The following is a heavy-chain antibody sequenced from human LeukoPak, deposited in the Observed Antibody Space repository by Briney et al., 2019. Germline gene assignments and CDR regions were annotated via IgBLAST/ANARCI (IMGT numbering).Heavy chain of an antibody. D-gene: IGHD1-1*01. J-gene: IGHJ4*02. Sequence: SVKVSCKASGGPFSSLALSWVRQAPGQGIDWMGGIIPIFETSHYSQKFQGSVTITADESANTVYMELSSLKFDDTAMYYCATSGDYDWKLDYWGRGTLVTVSS. CDR3: ATSGDYDWKLDY. V-gene: IGHV1-69*13. CDR2: IIPIFETS. CDR1: GGPFSSLA.